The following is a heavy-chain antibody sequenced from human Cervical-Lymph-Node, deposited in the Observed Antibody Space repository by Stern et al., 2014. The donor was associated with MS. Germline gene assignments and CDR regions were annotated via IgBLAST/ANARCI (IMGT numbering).Heavy chain of an antibody. CDR1: GYTFTTYA. CDR2: LNAGNGNT. D-gene: IGHD3-10*01. J-gene: IGHJ3*01. V-gene: IGHV1-3*01. CDR3: ARGGTYYRDAFDV. Sequence: QVQLVQSGAEVKKPGASVKVSCKASGYTFTTYAIHWVRQAPGQRLEWMGWLNAGNGNTKYLQKFQGRVTITRDTSATTIYMELSGLRSEDTAVYYCARGGTYYRDAFDVWGQGTLVTVSS.